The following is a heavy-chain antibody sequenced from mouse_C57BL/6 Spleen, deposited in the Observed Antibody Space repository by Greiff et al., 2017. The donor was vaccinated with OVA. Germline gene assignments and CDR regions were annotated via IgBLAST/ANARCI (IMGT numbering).Heavy chain of an antibody. CDR1: GFNIKDDY. V-gene: IGHV14-4*01. J-gene: IGHJ3*01. D-gene: IGHD1-1*01. CDR2: IDPENGDT. Sequence: VQLQQSGAELVRPGASVKLSCTASGFNIKDDYMHWVKQRPEQGLEWIGWIDPENGDTEYASKFQGKATITADTSSNTAYLQLSSLTSEDTAVYYCTTSGSSFADWGQGTLVTVSA. CDR3: TTSGSSFAD.